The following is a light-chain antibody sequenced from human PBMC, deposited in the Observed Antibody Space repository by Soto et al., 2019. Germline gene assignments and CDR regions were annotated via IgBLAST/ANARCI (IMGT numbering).Light chain of an antibody. V-gene: IGLV2-14*01. Sequence: QSALTQPASVSGSPGQSITISCTGTSSDVGGYNYVSWYQQHPGKAPKLMIYDVSNRPLGVSNRFSGSKSCNTASLTISGLQAEDEADYYCSSYTSSSTLVFGGGTKVTVL. J-gene: IGLJ3*02. CDR2: DVS. CDR1: SSDVGGYNY. CDR3: SSYTSSSTLV.